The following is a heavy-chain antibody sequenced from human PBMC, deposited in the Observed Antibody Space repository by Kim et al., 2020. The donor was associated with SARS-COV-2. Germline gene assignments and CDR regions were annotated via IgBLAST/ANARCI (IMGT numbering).Heavy chain of an antibody. CDR1: GYTFSSLP. Sequence: ASVKVSCRASGYTFSSLPIHWVRQAPGQRLEWMGWIYTDSGKTSYSWKFQCRITFTRDTSATTIYMELNSLTSADTALYYCSSSYPGGWDNFDSCGQGSL. V-gene: IGHV1-3*04. CDR2: IYTDSGKT. J-gene: IGHJ4*02. CDR3: SSSYPGGWDNFDS. D-gene: IGHD6-19*01.